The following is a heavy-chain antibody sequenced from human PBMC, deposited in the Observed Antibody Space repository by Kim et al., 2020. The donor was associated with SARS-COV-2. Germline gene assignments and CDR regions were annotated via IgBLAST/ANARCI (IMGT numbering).Heavy chain of an antibody. Sequence: RKSRVTISVDTSKNQFPLKLSSVTAADTAVYYCARHEFYYGSGTMGWFDPWGQGTLVTVSS. D-gene: IGHD3-10*01. V-gene: IGHV4-39*01. CDR3: ARHEFYYGSGTMGWFDP. J-gene: IGHJ5*02.